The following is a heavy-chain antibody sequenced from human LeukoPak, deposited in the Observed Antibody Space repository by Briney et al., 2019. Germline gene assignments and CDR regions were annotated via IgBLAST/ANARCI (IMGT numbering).Heavy chain of an antibody. CDR3: ARAAPGTAMVSPPHGYYYYGMDV. CDR2: INHSGST. D-gene: IGHD5-18*01. V-gene: IGHV4-34*01. J-gene: IGHJ6*02. CDR1: GGSFSGYY. Sequence: SETLSLTCAVYGGSFSGYYWSWIRQPPGKGLEWIGEINHSGSTNYNPSLKSRVTISVDTSKNQLSLKLSSVTAADTAVYYCARAAPGTAMVSPPHGYYYYGMDVWGQGTTVTVSS.